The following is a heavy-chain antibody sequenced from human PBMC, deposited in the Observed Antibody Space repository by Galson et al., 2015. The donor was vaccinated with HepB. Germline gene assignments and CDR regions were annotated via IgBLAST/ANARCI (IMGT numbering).Heavy chain of an antibody. V-gene: IGHV3-7*03. CDR1: EFTFSSNW. J-gene: IGHJ4*02. CDR2: IRQDGSEI. CDR3: ATREPDY. D-gene: IGHD1-14*01. Sequence: LRLSCAASEFTFSSNWMSWVRQAPGKGLEWVANIRQDGSEIYYVGSVKGRFTISRDNAKNSLYLQMNSLRAEDTAVYYCATREPDYWGQGTLVTVSS.